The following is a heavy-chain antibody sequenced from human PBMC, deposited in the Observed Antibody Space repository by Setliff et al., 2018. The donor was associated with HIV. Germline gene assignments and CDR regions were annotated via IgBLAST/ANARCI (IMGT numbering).Heavy chain of an antibody. J-gene: IGHJ6*03. D-gene: IGHD6-19*01. CDR3: VREGSVAGRYYYYMSL. CDR1: GFTFSDFY. V-gene: IGHV3-11*01. CDR2: ISSSGSTI. Sequence: GGSLRLSCAASGFTFSDFYMTWIRQAPGKGLEWVSYISSSGSTIYNADSETGRFTISRDNANSSLYLQMNSLRPEDSALYYCVREGSVAGRYYYYMSLWGKGTTVTVSS.